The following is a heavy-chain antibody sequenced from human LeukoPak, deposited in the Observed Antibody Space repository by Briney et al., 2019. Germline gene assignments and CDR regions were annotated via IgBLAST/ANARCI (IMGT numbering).Heavy chain of an antibody. Sequence: GGSLRLSCAASGFTFSSYAMSWVRQAPGKGLDWVSSINGGGGSTYYADSVKGRFTISRDNSKNTLYLQMNSLRAEDTAVYYCATRKLGNDYWGQGTLVTVSS. CDR2: INGGGGST. CDR1: GFTFSSYA. V-gene: IGHV3-23*01. J-gene: IGHJ4*02. D-gene: IGHD7-27*01. CDR3: ATRKLGNDY.